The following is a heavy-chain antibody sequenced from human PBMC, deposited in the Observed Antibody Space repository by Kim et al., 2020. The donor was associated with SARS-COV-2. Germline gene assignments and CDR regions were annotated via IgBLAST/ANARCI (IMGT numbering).Heavy chain of an antibody. V-gene: IGHV1-3*01. CDR3: ARGLYGGNYFDY. D-gene: IGHD4-17*01. CDR2: ITVDKGGT. CDR1: GYTFTNYA. J-gene: IGHJ4*02. Sequence: ASVKVSCKASGYTFTNYAIHWVRQAPGQRPEWMGWITVDKGGTKYEQKFQGRVTIIRDTSASTAYLELSSLRSEDTAVYYYARGLYGGNYFDYWGQGTLVTVSS.